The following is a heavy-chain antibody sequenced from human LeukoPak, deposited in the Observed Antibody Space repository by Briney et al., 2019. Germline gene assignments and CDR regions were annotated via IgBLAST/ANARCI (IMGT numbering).Heavy chain of an antibody. CDR2: IYYSGST. CDR3: ARSYYYDSSGEHDY. J-gene: IGHJ4*02. V-gene: IGHV4-59*01. Sequence: KPSETLSLTCTVSGGSISSYYWSWIRQPPGKGLEWIGYIYYSGSTNYNPSLKSRVTISVDTSENQFSLKLSSVTAADTAVYYCARSYYYDSSGEHDYWGQGTLVTVSS. D-gene: IGHD3-22*01. CDR1: GGSISSYY.